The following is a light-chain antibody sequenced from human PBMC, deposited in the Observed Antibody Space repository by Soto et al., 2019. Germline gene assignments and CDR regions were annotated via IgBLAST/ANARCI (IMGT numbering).Light chain of an antibody. CDR1: SSDVGGYNY. V-gene: IGLV2-14*01. CDR2: DVS. Sequence: QSALTQPASVSGSPGQSITISCTGNSSDVGGYNYVSWYQQHLGKAPKLMIYDVSNRPSGVSNRFSGSKSGNTASLTISGLQAEDEADYYCSSYTSSSTVVFGGGTKLTVL. J-gene: IGLJ2*01. CDR3: SSYTSSSTVV.